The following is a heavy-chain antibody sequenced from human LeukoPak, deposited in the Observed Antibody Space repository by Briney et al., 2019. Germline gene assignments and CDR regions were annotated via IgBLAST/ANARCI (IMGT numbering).Heavy chain of an antibody. J-gene: IGHJ4*02. Sequence: ASVKVSCKASGGTFGSYAFSWVRQAPGQGLEWMGLINPSGGSTSYAQKFQGRVTMTRDTSTSTVYMELSSLRSEDTAVYYCARLLSDCSSTSCLDYWGQGTLVTVSS. CDR1: GGTFGSYA. CDR2: INPSGGST. D-gene: IGHD2-2*01. V-gene: IGHV1-46*01. CDR3: ARLLSDCSSTSCLDY.